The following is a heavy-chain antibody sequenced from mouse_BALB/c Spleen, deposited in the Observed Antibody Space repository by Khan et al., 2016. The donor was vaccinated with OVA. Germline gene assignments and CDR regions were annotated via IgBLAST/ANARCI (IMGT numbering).Heavy chain of an antibody. D-gene: IGHD2-10*01. CDR2: IWGDGST. V-gene: IGHV2-6-7*01. CDR3: ARAYYGNYREAMDY. J-gene: IGHJ4*01. CDR1: GFSLTGYG. Sequence: QVQLKESGPGLVAPSQSLSITCTVSGFSLTGYGVNWVRQPPGKGLEWLGMIWGDGSTDYNSALKSRLNLSKANSKSQGYLKMNSMQTEDTARDYCARAYYGNYREAMDYWGQGTSVTVSS.